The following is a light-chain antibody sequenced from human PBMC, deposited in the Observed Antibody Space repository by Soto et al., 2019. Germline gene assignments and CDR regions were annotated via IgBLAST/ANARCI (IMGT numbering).Light chain of an antibody. V-gene: IGLV2-14*01. CDR2: DVS. CDR3: SSYTSSSTLVV. Sequence: QSVLTQPASVSGSPGQSITISCTGTSSDVGGYNYVSWYQQHPAKAPKHKIYDVSNRPSGVSNRFSGSKSCNTASLTISGVQAEDEADYYCSSYTSSSTLVVFGGGTKLTVL. CDR1: SSDVGGYNY. J-gene: IGLJ2*01.